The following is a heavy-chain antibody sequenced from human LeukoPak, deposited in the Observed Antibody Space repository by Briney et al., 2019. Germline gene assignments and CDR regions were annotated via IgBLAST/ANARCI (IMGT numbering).Heavy chain of an antibody. V-gene: IGHV1-2*02. J-gene: IGHJ4*02. CDR3: ARDNPPSYYRSGSTDY. D-gene: IGHD3-10*01. Sequence: ASVKVSCKASGYTFTGYYMHWVRQAPGQGLEWMGWINPNSGGTNYVQKFQGRVTMTRDTSISTAYMELSRLRSDDTAVYYCARDNPPSYYRSGSTDYWGQGTLVSVSS. CDR2: INPNSGGT. CDR1: GYTFTGYY.